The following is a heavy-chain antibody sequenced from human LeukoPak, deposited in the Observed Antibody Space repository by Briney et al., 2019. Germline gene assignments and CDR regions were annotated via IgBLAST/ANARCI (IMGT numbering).Heavy chain of an antibody. CDR3: AKAFLGSYYYDSSGYYSWILDY. J-gene: IGHJ4*02. CDR1: GFTFSSYG. Sequence: GGSLRLSCAASGFTFSSYGMHWVRQAPGKGLEWVAFIRYDGSNKYYADSVKGRFTISRDNSKNTLYLQMNSLRAEDTAVYYCAKAFLGSYYYDSSGYYSWILDYWGQGTLVTVSS. V-gene: IGHV3-30*02. D-gene: IGHD3-22*01. CDR2: IRYDGSNK.